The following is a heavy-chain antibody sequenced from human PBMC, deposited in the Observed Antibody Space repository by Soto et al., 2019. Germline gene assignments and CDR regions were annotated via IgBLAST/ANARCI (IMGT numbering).Heavy chain of an antibody. CDR2: ISPYNGNT. CDR1: GYTFTSFG. CDR3: AREIIMAH. J-gene: IGHJ1*01. Sequence: ASVKFSCKTSGYTFTSFGISWVRQAPGQVLECMVWISPYNGNTNYXXKLQGRVXXTTDTSTSTAXMELRXLRSDDTAVYYCAREIIMAHWRQGTLVTVSS. V-gene: IGHV1-18*01. D-gene: IGHD3-10*01.